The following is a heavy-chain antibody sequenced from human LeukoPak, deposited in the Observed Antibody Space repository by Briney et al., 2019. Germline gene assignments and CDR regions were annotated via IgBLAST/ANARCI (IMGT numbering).Heavy chain of an antibody. Sequence: SETLSLTCTVSGGSISSYYWSWIRQPPEKGLEWIGYIYYSGSTNYNPSLKSRVTISVDTSKNQFSLKLSSVTAADTAVYYCARHGVYSSAGDYWGQGTLVTVSS. D-gene: IGHD6-19*01. CDR1: GGSISSYY. J-gene: IGHJ4*02. CDR2: IYYSGST. V-gene: IGHV4-59*08. CDR3: ARHGVYSSAGDY.